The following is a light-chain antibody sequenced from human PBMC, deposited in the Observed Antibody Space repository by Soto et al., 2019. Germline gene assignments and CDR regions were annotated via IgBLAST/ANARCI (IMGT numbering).Light chain of an antibody. Sequence: QSALTRPASVSGSPGQTITISCTGTSSDVGRYNTVSWYQHHPGKAPKLIIYEVTHRPAGISDRFSASKSGNTASLTISGLQAEDEADYYCNSLRVNHLYVFGSGTKVTVL. J-gene: IGLJ1*01. CDR3: NSLRVNHLYV. V-gene: IGLV2-14*01. CDR1: SSDVGRYNT. CDR2: EVT.